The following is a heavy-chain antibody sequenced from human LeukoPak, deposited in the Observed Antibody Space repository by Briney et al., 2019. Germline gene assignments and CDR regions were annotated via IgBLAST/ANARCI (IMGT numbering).Heavy chain of an antibody. CDR1: RFTFSSYW. CDR2: IDQDGSEI. V-gene: IGHV3-7*01. D-gene: IGHD3-22*01. J-gene: IGHJ4*02. Sequence: GGSLRLSCAASRFTFSSYWMSWVRQAPGKGLEWVANIDQDGSEINYVDSVKGRFTISRDNAKNSLYLQMDSLRAEDTAVYYCARDRGYSTFDYWGQGTLVTVSS. CDR3: ARDRGYSTFDY.